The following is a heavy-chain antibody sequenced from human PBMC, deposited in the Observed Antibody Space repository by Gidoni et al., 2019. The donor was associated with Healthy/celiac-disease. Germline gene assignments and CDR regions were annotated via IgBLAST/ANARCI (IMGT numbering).Heavy chain of an antibody. CDR2: ISYDGSNK. CDR1: GFTFSSYG. V-gene: IGHV3-30*18. Sequence: QVQLVESGGGVVQPGRSLRLSCAASGFTFSSYGMHWVRQAPGKGLEWVAVISYDGSNKYYADSVKGRFTISRDNSKNTLYLQMNSLRAEDTAVYYCAKGYSSSWYGLTDYWGQGTLVTVSS. CDR3: AKGYSSSWYGLTDY. D-gene: IGHD6-13*01. J-gene: IGHJ4*02.